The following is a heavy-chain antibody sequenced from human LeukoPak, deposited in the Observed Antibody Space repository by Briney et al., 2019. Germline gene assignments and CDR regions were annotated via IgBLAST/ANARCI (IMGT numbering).Heavy chain of an antibody. CDR1: GFTFNSYA. CDR3: ATADYYYGSGSYYKNYYYYGMDV. Sequence: QPGGSLRLSCAAAGFTFNSYAMSWVRQAPRKGLEWVSAISGSGGSTYYADSVKVRCTISRCNYKSTLYLQMNSLRAEDTAVYYCATADYYYGSGSYYKNYYYYGMDVWGQGTTVTVSS. J-gene: IGHJ6*02. D-gene: IGHD3-10*01. CDR2: ISGSGGST. V-gene: IGHV3-23*01.